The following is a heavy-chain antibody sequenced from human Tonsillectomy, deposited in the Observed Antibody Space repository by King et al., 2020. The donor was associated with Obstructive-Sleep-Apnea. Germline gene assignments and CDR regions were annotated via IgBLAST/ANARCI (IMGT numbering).Heavy chain of an antibody. CDR2: LNSDGSST. V-gene: IGHV3-74*01. CDR3: ARDHGVGVVPAKGGMDV. J-gene: IGHJ6*02. Sequence: VQLVESGGGLIQPGGSLRLSCAASGFTFSRYWMRWVRHAPGKGLVWVSHLNSDGSSTSYADSVKGRFTISRDNAKNTLYLPMNSLSAEDTAVYYCARDHGVGVVPAKGGMDVWGQGTTVTVSS. CDR1: GFTFSRYW. D-gene: IGHD2-2*01.